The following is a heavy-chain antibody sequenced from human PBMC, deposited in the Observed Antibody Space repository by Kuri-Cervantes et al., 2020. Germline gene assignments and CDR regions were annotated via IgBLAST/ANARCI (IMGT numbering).Heavy chain of an antibody. D-gene: IGHD1-7*01. Sequence: GESLKISCAASGFTFSSYAMHWVRQAPGKGLEWVAVISYDGSNKYSADSVKGRFSISRDSSKNTLYLQMNSLRAEDTAVYYCARGGNIWNYRCYFDYWGQGTLVTVSS. CDR3: ARGGNIWNYRCYFDY. CDR2: ISYDGSNK. J-gene: IGHJ4*02. CDR1: GFTFSSYA. V-gene: IGHV3-30-3*01.